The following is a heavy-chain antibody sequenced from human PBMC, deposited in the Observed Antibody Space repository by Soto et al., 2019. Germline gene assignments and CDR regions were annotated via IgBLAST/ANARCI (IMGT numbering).Heavy chain of an antibody. CDR3: ARARDIVVVVAGTGYFDY. CDR2: IYYSGST. D-gene: IGHD2-15*01. CDR1: GGSISSYY. J-gene: IGHJ4*02. V-gene: IGHV4-59*01. Sequence: LETLSLTCPVSGGSISSYYLSWIRQPPGKGLEWIGYIYYSGSTNYNPSLKSRVTISVDTSKNQFSLKLSSVTAADTAVYYCARARDIVVVVAGTGYFDYWGQGTLVTVSS.